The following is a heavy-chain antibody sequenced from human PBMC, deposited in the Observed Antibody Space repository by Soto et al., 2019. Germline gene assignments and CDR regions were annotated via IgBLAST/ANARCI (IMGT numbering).Heavy chain of an antibody. D-gene: IGHD3-10*01. J-gene: IGHJ6*02. Sequence: QVQLQESGPGLVKPSETLSLTCSVSGGSITSHYCRWFRQPPGKGLEWIGYIHHSGSTSYNPSLKSRVTMSVDTSKNQFSLKVSSVTAADTALYYCARQGFGQLHGLVDVWGPGTTVTVSS. CDR1: GGSITSHY. CDR2: IHHSGST. V-gene: IGHV4-59*08. CDR3: ARQGFGQLHGLVDV.